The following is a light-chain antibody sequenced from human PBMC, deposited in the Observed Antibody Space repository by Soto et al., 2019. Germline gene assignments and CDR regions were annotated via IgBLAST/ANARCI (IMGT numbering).Light chain of an antibody. CDR3: QHRNNWPPFT. Sequence: DIVLTQSPATLSLSLWERATLSCRARQSVSTFLAWYHQKPGQAPRLLIYDASNRAPDIPARFSGSGSGTDFSLTIISLEPEDFAVYYYQHRNNWPPFTFGHGTRVEIK. CDR2: DAS. V-gene: IGKV3-11*01. CDR1: QSVSTF. J-gene: IGKJ3*01.